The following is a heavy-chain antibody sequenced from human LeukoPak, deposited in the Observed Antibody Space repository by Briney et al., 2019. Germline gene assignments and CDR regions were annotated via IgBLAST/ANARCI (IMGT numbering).Heavy chain of an antibody. D-gene: IGHD5-24*01. V-gene: IGHV4-34*01. J-gene: IGHJ4*02. CDR1: GGSFSGYY. Sequence: SETLSLTCAVYGGSFSGYYRSWIRQPPGKGLEWIGEINHSGSTNYNPSLKSRVTISVDTSKNQFSLKLSSVTAADTAVYYCARREMATITGWGQGTLVTVSS. CDR2: INHSGST. CDR3: ARREMATITG.